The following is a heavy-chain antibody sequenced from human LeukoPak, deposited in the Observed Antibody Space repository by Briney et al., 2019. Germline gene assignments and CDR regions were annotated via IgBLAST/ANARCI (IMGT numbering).Heavy chain of an antibody. CDR1: GGSISSSSYY. Sequence: SETLSLTCTVSGGSISSSSYYWGWIRQPPGKGLEWIGSIYYSGSTYYNPSLKSRVTISVDTSKNQFSLKLSSATAADTAVYYCARHISGGPYYDFWSGYYSGAFDIWGQGTMVTVSS. J-gene: IGHJ3*02. D-gene: IGHD3-3*01. CDR3: ARHISGGPYYDFWSGYYSGAFDI. V-gene: IGHV4-39*01. CDR2: IYYSGST.